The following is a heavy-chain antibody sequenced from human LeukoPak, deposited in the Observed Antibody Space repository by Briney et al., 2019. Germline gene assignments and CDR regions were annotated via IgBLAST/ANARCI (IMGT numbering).Heavy chain of an antibody. J-gene: IGHJ4*02. CDR3: ARGTAPSADY. CDR1: GFTFIDYY. Sequence: GGSLRLSCAASGFTFIDYYVSWIRQAPGKGLEWVAYISSSSSYTNYADSVKGRFTISRDNAKNSVHLQMNSLRAEDTAVYYCARGTAPSADYRGQGTLVTVSS. V-gene: IGHV3-11*05. D-gene: IGHD2-21*02. CDR2: ISSSSSYT.